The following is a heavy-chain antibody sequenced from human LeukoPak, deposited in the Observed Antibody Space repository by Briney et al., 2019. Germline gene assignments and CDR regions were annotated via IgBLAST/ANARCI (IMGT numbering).Heavy chain of an antibody. J-gene: IGHJ4*02. CDR2: IIPIFGTA. V-gene: IGHV1-69*05. Sequence: GASVKVSCKASGYTFTGYYMHWVRQAPGQGLEWMGRIIPIFGTANYAQKFQGRVTITTDESTSTAYMELSSLRSEDTAVYYCAKERDDSSGYYWDMKYYFDYWGQGTLVTVSS. CDR3: AKERDDSSGYYWDMKYYFDY. D-gene: IGHD3-22*01. CDR1: GYTFTGYY.